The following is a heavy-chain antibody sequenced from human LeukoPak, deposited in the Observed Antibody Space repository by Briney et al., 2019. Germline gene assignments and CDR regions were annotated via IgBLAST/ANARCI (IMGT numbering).Heavy chain of an antibody. V-gene: IGHV4-38-2*02. CDR1: GYSISSGYY. J-gene: IGHJ5*02. CDR3: ARGGRCSSTSCYQGWFDP. Sequence: SETLSLTCTVSGYSISSGYYWGWIRPPPGKGLEWIGSIYHSGSTYYNSSLKSRVTISVDTSKNQFSLKLSSVTAADTAVYYCARGGRCSSTSCYQGWFDPWGQGTLVTVSS. CDR2: IYHSGST. D-gene: IGHD2-2*01.